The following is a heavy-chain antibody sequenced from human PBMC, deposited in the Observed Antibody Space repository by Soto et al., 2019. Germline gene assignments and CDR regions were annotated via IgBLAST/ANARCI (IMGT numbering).Heavy chain of an antibody. D-gene: IGHD2-15*01. CDR1: GFTFSDYY. V-gene: IGHV3-11*01. CDR2: ISSSGSTI. Sequence: GGSLRLSCAASGFTFSDYYMSWIRQAPGKGLEWVSYISSSGSTIYYADSVKGRFTISRDNAKNSLYLQMNSLRAEDTAVYYCARRVVAAPTPWLDPWGQGTLVTVSS. CDR3: ARRVVAAPTPWLDP. J-gene: IGHJ5*02.